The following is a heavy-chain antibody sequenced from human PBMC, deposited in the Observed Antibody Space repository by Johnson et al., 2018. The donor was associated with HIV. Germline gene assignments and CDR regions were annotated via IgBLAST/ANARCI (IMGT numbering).Heavy chain of an antibody. CDR3: ATSTVSDSSSWYHLEMAFDI. J-gene: IGHJ3*02. V-gene: IGHV3-64*01. Sequence: VQLVESGGGLVQPGGSLRLSCAASGFTFSSYAMHWVRKAPGKGLEYVSAISSNGGSTYYENSVKGRFTISRDNSKNTLYLQMGSLRAEDMAVYYCATSTVSDSSSWYHLEMAFDIWGQGTMVTVSS. CDR1: GFTFSSYA. D-gene: IGHD6-13*01. CDR2: ISSNGGST.